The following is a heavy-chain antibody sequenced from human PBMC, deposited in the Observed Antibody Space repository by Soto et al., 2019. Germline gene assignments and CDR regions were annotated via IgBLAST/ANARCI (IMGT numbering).Heavy chain of an antibody. Sequence: GGSLRLSCAASGFTFSSYGMHWVRQAPGKGLEWVAVIWYDGSNKYYADSVKGRFTISRDNSKNTLYLQMNSLRAEDTAVYYCARALSPYRKYYYFDYWGQGTLVTVSS. J-gene: IGHJ4*02. D-gene: IGHD4-4*01. V-gene: IGHV3-33*01. CDR2: IWYDGSNK. CDR3: ARALSPYRKYYYFDY. CDR1: GFTFSSYG.